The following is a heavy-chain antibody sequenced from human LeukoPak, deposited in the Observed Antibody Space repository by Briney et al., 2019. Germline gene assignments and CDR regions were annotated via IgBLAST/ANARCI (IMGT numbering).Heavy chain of an antibody. V-gene: IGHV3-48*01. D-gene: IGHD1-26*01. CDR3: ARDLIVGTTIRYYFDY. J-gene: IGHJ4*02. Sequence: PPGGSLRLSCAASGFTFSYYSMNWVRQAPGKGLEWVSYISDSSDTMYYADSVKGRFTISRDNAKNSLYLQMNSLRAEDTAVYYCARDLIVGTTIRYYFDYWGQGTLVTVSS. CDR1: GFTFSYYS. CDR2: ISDSSDTM.